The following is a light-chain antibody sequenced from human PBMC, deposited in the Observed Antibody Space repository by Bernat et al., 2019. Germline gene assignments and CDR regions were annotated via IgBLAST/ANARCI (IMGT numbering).Light chain of an antibody. Sequence: SYQLTQPPSVSVSPGQTARITCSGDALPKQFAYWYQKTPGQAPVLVIYKDTERPSGIPERFSGSSSGTTVTLTITGVQAEDEAEYYCQSSDSIGSYHVLFGVGTKLTVL. J-gene: IGLJ2*01. CDR1: ALPKQF. CDR2: KDT. CDR3: QSSDSIGSYHVL. V-gene: IGLV3-25*02.